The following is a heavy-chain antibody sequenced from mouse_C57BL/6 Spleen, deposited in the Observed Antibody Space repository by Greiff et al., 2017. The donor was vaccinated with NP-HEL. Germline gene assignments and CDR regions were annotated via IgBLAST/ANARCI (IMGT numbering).Heavy chain of an antibody. V-gene: IGHV1-59*01. D-gene: IGHD1-1*01. CDR1: GYTFTSYW. Sequence: VQLQQPGAELVRPGTSVKLSCKASGYTFTSYWMHWVKQRPGQGLEWIGVIDPSDSYTNYNQKFKGKATLTVDTSSRTAYMQLSSLTSEDSAVYYCARPSYGGGFAYWGQGTLVTVSA. CDR3: ARPSYGGGFAY. J-gene: IGHJ3*01. CDR2: IDPSDSYT.